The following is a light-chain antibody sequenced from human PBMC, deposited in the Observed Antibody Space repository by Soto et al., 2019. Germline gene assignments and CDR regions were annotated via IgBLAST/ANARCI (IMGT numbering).Light chain of an antibody. J-gene: IGKJ1*01. CDR2: AAS. CDR1: QAIRTA. CDR3: QQSNSYLRT. Sequence: IQLTQSPSSLSASVGDRVTITCRASQAIRTALGWYQQKPGKVPKLLIYAASTLQSGVPSRFSGSGSGTEFTLTISSLQPDDFATYYCQQSNSYLRTFGQGTKVDIK. V-gene: IGKV1-17*01.